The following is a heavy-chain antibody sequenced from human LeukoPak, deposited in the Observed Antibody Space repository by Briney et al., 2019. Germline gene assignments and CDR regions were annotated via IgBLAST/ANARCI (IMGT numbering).Heavy chain of an antibody. J-gene: IGHJ4*02. CDR3: ARRPRAAAGTGLFGY. D-gene: IGHD6-13*01. Sequence: SETLSLTCTVSGGSISSSSYYWGWIRQPPGKGLEWIGSIYYSGSTYYNPSLKSRVTISADTSKNQFSLKLSSVTAADTAVYYCARRPRAAAGTGLFGYWGQGTLVTVSS. V-gene: IGHV4-39*01. CDR1: GGSISSSSYY. CDR2: IYYSGST.